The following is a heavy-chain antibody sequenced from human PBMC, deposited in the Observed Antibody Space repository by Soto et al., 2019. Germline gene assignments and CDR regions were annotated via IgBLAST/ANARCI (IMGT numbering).Heavy chain of an antibody. CDR3: ARHEVVTAILAY. CDR1: GGSISSSSYY. V-gene: IGHV4-39*01. J-gene: IGHJ4*02. CDR2: IYYSGST. D-gene: IGHD2-21*02. Sequence: NPSETLSLTCTVSGGSISSSSYYWGWIRQPPGKGLEWIGSIYYSGSTYYNPSLKSRVTISVDTSKNRFSLKLSSVTAADTAVYYCARHEVVTAILAYWGQGTLVTVSS.